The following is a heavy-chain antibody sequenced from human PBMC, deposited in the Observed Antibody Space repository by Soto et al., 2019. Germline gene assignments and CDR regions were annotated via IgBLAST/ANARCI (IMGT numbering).Heavy chain of an antibody. CDR3: ARGYYYDSSGYYYVFDY. Sequence: GESQKISCKGSGYSFTSYWIGWVRQMPGKGLEWMRIIYPGDSDTRYSPSFQGQVTISADKSISTAYLQWSSLKASDTVMYYCARGYYYDSSGYYYVFDYWGQGTLVTVSS. CDR2: IYPGDSDT. D-gene: IGHD3-22*01. J-gene: IGHJ4*02. CDR1: GYSFTSYW. V-gene: IGHV5-51*01.